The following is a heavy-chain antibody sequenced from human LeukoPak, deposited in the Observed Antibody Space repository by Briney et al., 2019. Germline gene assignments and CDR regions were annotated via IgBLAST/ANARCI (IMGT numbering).Heavy chain of an antibody. J-gene: IGHJ5*02. CDR1: GFTFSTYG. V-gene: IGHV3-30*02. CDR3: AKDVSWNWFDP. Sequence: GGSLRLSCAASGFTFSTYGMHWVRQAPGKGLEWVAVIWYDGSNKYYADSVKGRFTISGDNSKNTLYLQMNTLRAEDTAVYYCAKDVSWNWFDPWGQGTLVTVSS. CDR2: IWYDGSNK.